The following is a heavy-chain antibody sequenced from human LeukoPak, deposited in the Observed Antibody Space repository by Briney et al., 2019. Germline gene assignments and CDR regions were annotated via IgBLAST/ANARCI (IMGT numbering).Heavy chain of an antibody. CDR2: ISWNSGSI. Sequence: PGGSLRLSCAASGFTFDDYAMHWVRQAPGKGLEWVSGISWNSGSIGYADSVKGRFTISRDNAKNSLYLQMNSLRAEDTALYYCAKDEPRSSWYHIGPLDYWGQGTLVTVSS. CDR1: GFTFDDYA. CDR3: AKDEPRSSWYHIGPLDY. V-gene: IGHV3-9*01. D-gene: IGHD6-13*01. J-gene: IGHJ4*02.